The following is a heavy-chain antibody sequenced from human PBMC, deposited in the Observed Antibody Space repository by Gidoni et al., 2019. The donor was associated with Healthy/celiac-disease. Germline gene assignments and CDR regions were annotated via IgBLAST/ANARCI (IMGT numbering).Heavy chain of an antibody. J-gene: IGHJ4*02. D-gene: IGHD3-16*01. CDR3: AKYRTLWGIFDY. CDR2: ISGSGGST. CDR1: GFTFSSYA. V-gene: IGHV3-23*01. Sequence: EVQLLESGGGLVQPGGSLRLSCAASGFTFSSYAMRWVRQAPGKGLEWVSAISGSGGSTYYADAVKGRFTISRDNSKNTLYLQMNSLRAEDTAVYYCAKYRTLWGIFDYWGQGTLVTVSS.